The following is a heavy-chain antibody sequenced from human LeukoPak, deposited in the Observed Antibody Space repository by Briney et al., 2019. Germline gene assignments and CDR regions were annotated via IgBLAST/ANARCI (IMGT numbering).Heavy chain of an antibody. CDR3: ESSLWFGNYYFYY. D-gene: IGHD3-10*01. J-gene: IGHJ4*02. Sequence: GGSQTLSCAASGFTFSSYSVNWVRQARGEGREWVSYISSSSNTIYYADSVKGRFTIYRDNAKNSLYLQMNSLRAEDTAVYYCESSLWFGNYYFYYWGQGTLVTVSS. CDR1: GFTFSSYS. CDR2: ISSSSNTI. V-gene: IGHV3-48*04.